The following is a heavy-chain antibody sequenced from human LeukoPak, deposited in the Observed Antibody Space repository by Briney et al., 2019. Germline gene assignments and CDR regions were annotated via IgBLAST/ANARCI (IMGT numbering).Heavy chain of an antibody. V-gene: IGHV1-46*01. CDR3: AREVVGLNSLEY. CDR2: INPSGGTT. J-gene: IGHJ4*02. CDR1: GYTFTSYS. Sequence: HRASVKVSCKASGYTFTSYSIHWLRQAPGQGLEWMGIINPSGGTTTYTQKFQGRVTVTRDTSISTAYMELSSLRSDDTAVYYCAREVVGLNSLEYWGQGTLVTVSS. D-gene: IGHD2-2*01.